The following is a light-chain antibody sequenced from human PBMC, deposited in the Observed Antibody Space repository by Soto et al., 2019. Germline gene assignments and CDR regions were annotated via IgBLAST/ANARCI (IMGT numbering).Light chain of an antibody. J-gene: IGKJ1*01. CDR1: QSISNW. CDR3: QPYNSYSWT. V-gene: IGKV1-5*01. Sequence: DIQMTQSPSTLSASVGDRVTITCRASQSISNWLAWYQHKPGKVPKLLIYDASGLGSGVPSRFSGSGSGTEFTLTISSLQPDDFATYYCQPYNSYSWTFGQGTRVEIK. CDR2: DAS.